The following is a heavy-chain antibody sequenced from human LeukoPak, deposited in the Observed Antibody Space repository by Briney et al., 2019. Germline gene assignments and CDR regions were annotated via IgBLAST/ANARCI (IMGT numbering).Heavy chain of an antibody. Sequence: PGGSLRLPCAASGFPFSRFSLNWGRQAPGKGPEWVSTISGSGGSKHYADSVEGRFTISRDNSKNTVCLQMNSLRAEDTAIYYCAKLTSASGAYGVDVWGQGTTATVSS. D-gene: IGHD3-10*01. V-gene: IGHV3-23*01. CDR2: ISGSGGSK. CDR3: AKLTSASGAYGVDV. J-gene: IGHJ6*02. CDR1: GFPFSRFS.